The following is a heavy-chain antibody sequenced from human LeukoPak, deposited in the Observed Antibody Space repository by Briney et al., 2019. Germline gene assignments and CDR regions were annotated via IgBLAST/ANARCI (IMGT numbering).Heavy chain of an antibody. CDR1: GFTFSSYW. Sequence: QTGGSLRLSCAASGFTFSSYWMSWVRQAPGKGLEWVSSISRSGSTKYYADSVKGRFTISRDNAKNSLFLQMNSLRAEDTAVYYCARVLRYCSGGNCYSGGLGYMDVWGKGTPVTISS. D-gene: IGHD2-15*01. CDR3: ARVLRYCSGGNCYSGGLGYMDV. J-gene: IGHJ6*03. CDR2: ISRSGSTK. V-gene: IGHV3-48*04.